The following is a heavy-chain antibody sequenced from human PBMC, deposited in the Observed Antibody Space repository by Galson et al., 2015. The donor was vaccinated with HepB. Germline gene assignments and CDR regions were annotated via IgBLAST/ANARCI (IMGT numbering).Heavy chain of an antibody. CDR1: GFTSSRYV. CDR3: ARDPRGTYGAFDI. Sequence: SLRLSCAASGFTSSRYVISWVRLAPGKGLEWVSAISGSGGSTYYADSVKGRFTISRDNSKSTLYLQMNSLRAEDTAVYYCARDPRGTYGAFDIWGQGTMVAVSS. V-gene: IGHV3-23*01. D-gene: IGHD1-26*01. J-gene: IGHJ3*02. CDR2: ISGSGGST.